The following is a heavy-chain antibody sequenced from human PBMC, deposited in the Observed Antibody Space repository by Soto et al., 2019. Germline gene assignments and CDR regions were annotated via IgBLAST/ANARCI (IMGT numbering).Heavy chain of an antibody. D-gene: IGHD3-22*01. CDR2: IILRTAKS. CDR3: ATPQDYDGCLDS. J-gene: IGHJ4*02. Sequence: SVKVSCKASGDTFSTYNITWMRQAPGQGLEWMGGIILRTAKSNYAQKFQGRVTLTRDTPGNTAYMELNSLISEDTAVYYCATPQDYDGCLDSWGQGTLVTVSS. V-gene: IGHV1-69*10. CDR1: GDTFSTYN.